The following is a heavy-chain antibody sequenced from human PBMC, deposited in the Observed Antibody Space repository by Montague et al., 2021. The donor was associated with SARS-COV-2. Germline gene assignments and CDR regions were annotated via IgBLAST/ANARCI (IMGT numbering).Heavy chain of an antibody. D-gene: IGHD3-9*01. CDR3: ARIPYDILTCLIDGMDV. Sequence: PALVTPTQTLTLTCTFSGFSLSTSGKCVSWIRQPPGKALEWLARIDWDDDKYYSTSLKTRLTISKDTSKNQVVLTMTNMDPVDTATYYCARIPYDILTCLIDGMDVWGQGTTGTVSS. V-gene: IGHV2-70*11. CDR2: IDWDDDK. CDR1: GFSLSTSGKC. J-gene: IGHJ6*02.